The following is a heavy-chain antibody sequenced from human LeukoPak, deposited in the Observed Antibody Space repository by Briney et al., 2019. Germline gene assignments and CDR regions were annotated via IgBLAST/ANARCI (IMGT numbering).Heavy chain of an antibody. Sequence: GGTLRLSCAASGFTFSSYGMSWVRQAPGKGLEWVSAISGSDVSTYYADSMKGRFTISRDNSKNTLYLQMNSLRAEDTAVYYCAKYSHDSSGSYDYWGQGTLVTVSS. CDR1: GFTFSSYG. CDR3: AKYSHDSSGSYDY. D-gene: IGHD3-22*01. CDR2: ISGSDVST. J-gene: IGHJ4*02. V-gene: IGHV3-23*01.